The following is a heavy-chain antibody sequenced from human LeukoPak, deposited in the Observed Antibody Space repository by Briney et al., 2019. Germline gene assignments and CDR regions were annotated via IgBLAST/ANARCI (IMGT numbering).Heavy chain of an antibody. V-gene: IGHV4-59*12. CDR2: IFHSGST. Sequence: PSETLSLTCTVSGGSISGYYWGWVRQLPGKGLEWIGYIFHSGSTNYNPSLKSRVTISLDTSKNQFSLKLSSVTAADTAVYYCARESYYYDSAGRRHYYFDYWGQGTLVTVSS. D-gene: IGHD3-22*01. CDR1: GGSISGYY. CDR3: ARESYYYDSAGRRHYYFDY. J-gene: IGHJ4*02.